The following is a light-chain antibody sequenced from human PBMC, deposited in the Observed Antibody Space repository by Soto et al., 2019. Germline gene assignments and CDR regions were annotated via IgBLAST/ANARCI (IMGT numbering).Light chain of an antibody. Sequence: EMVMTQSPATLSVSPGERATLSCRASQSVSSNLAWYQQKPGQAPRLPIYGASTRATGIPARFSGSGSGTEFTLTITSLQSEDFAVYYCQQYKKWPWTFGQGTKVEIK. V-gene: IGKV3-15*01. CDR1: QSVSSN. J-gene: IGKJ1*01. CDR2: GAS. CDR3: QQYKKWPWT.